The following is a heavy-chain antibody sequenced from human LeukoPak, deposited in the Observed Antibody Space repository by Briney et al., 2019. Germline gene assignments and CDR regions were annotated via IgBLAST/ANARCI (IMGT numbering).Heavy chain of an antibody. V-gene: IGHV4-59*08. CDR2: IYYRGST. CDR3: ARHPLYSSGWYVDY. J-gene: IGHJ4*02. Sequence: SETLSLTCTVSGGSISSYYWSWIRQPPGKGLEWIGYIYYRGSTNYNPSLKSRVTISVDTSKDQFSLKLSSVTAADTAVYYCARHPLYSSGWYVDYWGQGTLVTVSS. CDR1: GGSISSYY. D-gene: IGHD6-19*01.